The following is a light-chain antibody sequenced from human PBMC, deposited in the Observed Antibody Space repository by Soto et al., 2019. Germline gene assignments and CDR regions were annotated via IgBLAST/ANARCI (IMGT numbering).Light chain of an antibody. CDR2: GAS. Sequence: NMSVSTEEIATLACGASQSVSSNLAWYQQKPGQAPRLLIYGASTRATGIPARFSGSGSGTEFTLTISSLQSEDCAVYSCQQLSNWPLRTFGQGTKVDIK. J-gene: IGKJ1*01. V-gene: IGKV3-15*01. CDR3: QQLSNWPLRT. CDR1: QSVSSN.